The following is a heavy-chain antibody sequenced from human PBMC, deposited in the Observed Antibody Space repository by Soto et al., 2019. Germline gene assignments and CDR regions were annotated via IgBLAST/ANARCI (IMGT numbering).Heavy chain of an antibody. CDR3: VRDPVLVLTTGYLDY. J-gene: IGHJ4*02. D-gene: IGHD4-17*01. CDR1: GFTFNKFG. V-gene: IGHV3-30*03. CDR2: ISYDGTNK. Sequence: GGSLRLSCAASGFTFNKFGLHWVRQAPGKGLEWLAVISYDGTNKYYADSVEGRFTISRDNSEDRVFLQMNSLRAEDTAVYYCVRDPVLVLTTGYLDYWGQGTLVTVSS.